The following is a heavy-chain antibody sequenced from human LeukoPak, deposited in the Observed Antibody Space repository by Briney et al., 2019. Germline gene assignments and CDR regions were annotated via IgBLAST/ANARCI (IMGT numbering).Heavy chain of an antibody. CDR2: INPSGGST. J-gene: IGHJ3*02. CDR3: ASGQKYPAGAFDI. D-gene: IGHD2-2*01. CDR1: GYTFTSYY. V-gene: IGHV1-46*01. Sequence: ASVKVSCKASGYTFTSYYMHWVRQAPGQGLEWMGIINPSGGSTSYAQKFQGRVTITADKSTSTAYMELSSLRSEDTAVYYCASGQKYPAGAFDIWGQGTMVTVSS.